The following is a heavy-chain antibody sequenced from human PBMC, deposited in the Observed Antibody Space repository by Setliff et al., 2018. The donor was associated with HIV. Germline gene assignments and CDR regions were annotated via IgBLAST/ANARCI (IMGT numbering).Heavy chain of an antibody. CDR2: INPYNGNT. CDR3: ARDDRGRVRGVGPFDP. Sequence: ASVKVSCKASGYTFTGYGISWVRQAPGQGLEWMGWINPYNGNTNYAQKLQGRVTMTTDTSTSTAYMDLRSLRSDDTAVYYCARDDRGRVRGVGPFDPWGQGTLVTVSS. D-gene: IGHD3-10*01. V-gene: IGHV1-18*01. CDR1: GYTFTGYG. J-gene: IGHJ5*02.